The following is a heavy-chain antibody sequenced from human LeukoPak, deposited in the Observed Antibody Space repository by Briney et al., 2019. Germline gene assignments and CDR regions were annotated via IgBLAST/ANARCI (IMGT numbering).Heavy chain of an antibody. CDR3: AKARRLWFGELLMGQDFDY. Sequence: GGSLRLSCAASGFTLTSYAMTWVRQAPGKGLEWVSAISGSGGSANYADSVKGRFTISRDNSKNTLYLQMNSLRAEDTAVYYCAKARRLWFGELLMGQDFDYWGQGTLVTVSS. CDR1: GFTLTSYA. D-gene: IGHD3-10*01. J-gene: IGHJ4*02. V-gene: IGHV3-23*01. CDR2: ISGSGGSA.